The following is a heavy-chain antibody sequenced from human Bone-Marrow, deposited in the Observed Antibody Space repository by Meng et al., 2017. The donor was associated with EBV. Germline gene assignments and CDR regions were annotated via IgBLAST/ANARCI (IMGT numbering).Heavy chain of an antibody. V-gene: IGHV4-34*01. J-gene: IGHJ4*02. CDR3: AREIRRVRYYYGSSGYYHFDY. CDR1: GGSFSGYY. Sequence: QVQLQQWGAGLLKPSXXLSLTXXVYGGSFSGYYWSWIRQPPGKGLEWIGEINHSGSTNYNPSLKSRVTISVDTSKNQFSLKLSSVTAADTAVYYCAREIRRVRYYYGSSGYYHFDYGGQGTLVTVSA. D-gene: IGHD3-22*01. CDR2: INHSGST.